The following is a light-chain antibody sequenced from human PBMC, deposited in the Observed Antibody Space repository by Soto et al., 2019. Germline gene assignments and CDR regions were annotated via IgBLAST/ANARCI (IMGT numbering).Light chain of an antibody. CDR3: QQRSNWPLFT. V-gene: IGKV3-11*01. CDR1: QSVSSY. J-gene: IGKJ3*01. CDR2: DAS. Sequence: EIVLTQSPVTLSLSPGERATLSCRASQSVSSYLAWYQQKPGQRPRLLLYDASQRATGIPARFSGSGSGTDFTLTISSLEPEDFAVYYCQQRSNWPLFTFGPGTKVDIK.